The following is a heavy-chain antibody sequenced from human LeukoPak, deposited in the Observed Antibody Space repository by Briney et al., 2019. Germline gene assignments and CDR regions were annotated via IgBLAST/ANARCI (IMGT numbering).Heavy chain of an antibody. CDR3: ARLGMATTKLNWFDP. CDR1: GGSISSSSYY. J-gene: IGHJ5*02. Sequence: SETLSLTCTVSGGSISSSSYYWGWIRQPPGKGLEWIGSIYYSGSTYYNPSLKSRVTISVDTSKNQFSLKLSSVTAADTAVYYCARLGMATTKLNWFDPWGQGTLVTVSS. V-gene: IGHV4-39*07. D-gene: IGHD5-24*01. CDR2: IYYSGST.